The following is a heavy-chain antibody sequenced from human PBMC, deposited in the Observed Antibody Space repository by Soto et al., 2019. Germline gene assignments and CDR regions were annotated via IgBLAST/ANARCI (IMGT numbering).Heavy chain of an antibody. Sequence: GGSLRLSCAAYGFTFSSYGMHWVRQAPGKGLEWVAVISYDGSNKYYADSVKGRFTISRDNSKNTLYLQMNSLRAEDTAVYYCAKSTYYYDSSGYALLDAFDIWGQGTMVTVSS. D-gene: IGHD3-22*01. CDR2: ISYDGSNK. CDR1: GFTFSSYG. CDR3: AKSTYYYDSSGYALLDAFDI. V-gene: IGHV3-30*18. J-gene: IGHJ3*02.